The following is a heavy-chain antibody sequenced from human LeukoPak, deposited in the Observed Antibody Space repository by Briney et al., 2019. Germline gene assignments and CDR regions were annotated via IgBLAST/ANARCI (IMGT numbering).Heavy chain of an antibody. Sequence: SETLSLTCTVSGGSVSSGSYYWSWIRQPPGKGLEWIVYIYYSGSTNYNPSLKSRVTISVDTSKNQFSLKLSSVTAADTAVYYCARETYDFWSGYYPYYYYYGMDVWAKGPRSPSP. J-gene: IGHJ6*02. CDR2: IYYSGST. CDR3: ARETYDFWSGYYPYYYYYGMDV. CDR1: GGSVSSGSYY. V-gene: IGHV4-61*01. D-gene: IGHD3-3*01.